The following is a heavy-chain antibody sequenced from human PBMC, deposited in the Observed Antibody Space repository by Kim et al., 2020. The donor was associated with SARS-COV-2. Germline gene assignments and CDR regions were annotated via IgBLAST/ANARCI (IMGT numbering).Heavy chain of an antibody. D-gene: IGHD1-26*01. CDR3: AKDMGSQGRRAFDI. J-gene: IGHJ3*02. Sequence: ADSVKGRLTISRDNAKTSLYLQMNSLRAEDTALYYCAKDMGSQGRRAFDIWGQGTMVTVSS. V-gene: IGHV3-9*01.